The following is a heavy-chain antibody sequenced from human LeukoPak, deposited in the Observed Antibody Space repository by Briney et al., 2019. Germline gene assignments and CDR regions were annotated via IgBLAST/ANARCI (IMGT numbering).Heavy chain of an antibody. D-gene: IGHD3-22*01. CDR2: IKSKTDGGTT. CDR1: GFTFSNAW. J-gene: IGHJ3*02. CDR3: TTVIVIMIDYDSFDI. Sequence: GGSLRLSCAASGFTFSNAWMSWVRQAPGKGLEWVGRIKSKTDGGTTDYASPVKGRFTISRDDSKNTLYLQMNSLKTEDTAVYYCTTVIVIMIDYDSFDIWGQGTMVTVSS. V-gene: IGHV3-15*01.